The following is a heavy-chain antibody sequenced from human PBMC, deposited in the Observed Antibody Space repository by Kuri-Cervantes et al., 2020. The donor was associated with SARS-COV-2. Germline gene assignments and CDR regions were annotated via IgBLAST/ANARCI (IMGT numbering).Heavy chain of an antibody. D-gene: IGHD6-13*01. CDR1: GFTFSDYY. V-gene: IGHV3-11*04. J-gene: IGHJ4*02. CDR2: ISSSGSTI. CDR3: ARDAISPEVGQQPEYYFDY. Sequence: GESLNISCAASGFTFSDYYMSWIRQAPGKGLEWVSYISSSGSTIYYADSVKGRFTISRDNAKNSLYLQMNSLRAEDTAVYYCARDAISPEVGQQPEYYFDYWGQGTLVTVSS.